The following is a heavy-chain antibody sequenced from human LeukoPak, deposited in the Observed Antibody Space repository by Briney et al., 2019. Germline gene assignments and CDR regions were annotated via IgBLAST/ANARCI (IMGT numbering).Heavy chain of an antibody. V-gene: IGHV4-59*01. Sequence: PSETLSLTCTVSGGSISSYYWSWIRQPPGKGLEWIGYIYYSGSTNYNPSLKSRVTISVDTSKNQFSLKLSSVTAADTAVYYCARARDYYDSSGYYYSDLKDFDYWGQGTLVTVSS. J-gene: IGHJ4*02. CDR2: IYYSGST. D-gene: IGHD3-22*01. CDR1: GGSISSYY. CDR3: ARARDYYDSSGYYYSDLKDFDY.